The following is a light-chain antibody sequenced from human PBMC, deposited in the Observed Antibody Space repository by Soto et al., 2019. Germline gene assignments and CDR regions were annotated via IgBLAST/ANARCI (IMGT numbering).Light chain of an antibody. CDR3: SSYTSSSTRV. CDR2: EVS. Sequence: QSALTQPASVSGSPGQSITISCTGTSSDVGGYNYVSWYQQHPGKAPKLMIYEVSNRPSGVSNRFSGSKSGNTASLTISGVQAEDVADYYCSSYTSSSTRVFGGGTKVTVL. CDR1: SSDVGGYNY. V-gene: IGLV2-14*01. J-gene: IGLJ3*02.